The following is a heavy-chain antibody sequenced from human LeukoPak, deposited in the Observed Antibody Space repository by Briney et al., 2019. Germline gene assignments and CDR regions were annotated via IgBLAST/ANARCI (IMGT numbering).Heavy chain of an antibody. D-gene: IGHD5-24*01. J-gene: IGHJ4*02. CDR3: ARDYPTSTIVTIFDY. Sequence: PGGSLRLSCASSGFTFNNYAMTWVRQAPGKGLELVSSITASGGSTYCADSVKGRFTISRDNSKNTLYLQMSSLRAEDTAVYYCARDYPTSTIVTIFDYWGQGTLVTVSS. CDR1: GFTFNNYA. CDR2: ITASGGST. V-gene: IGHV3-23*01.